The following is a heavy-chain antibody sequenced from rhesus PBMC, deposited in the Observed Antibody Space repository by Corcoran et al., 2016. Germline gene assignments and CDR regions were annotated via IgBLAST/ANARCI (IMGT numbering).Heavy chain of an antibody. J-gene: IGHJ1*01. V-gene: IGHV3S5*01. D-gene: IGHD2-8*01. CDR2: IRNGGGST. CDR1: GFTFSSYG. Sequence: EVQLVESGGGLVQPGGSLRLSCAASGFTFSSYGMSWVRQAPGRGLEWVSYIRNGGGSTYDADAVTGRFTISRENSKNTLSLQMDRLRAEDTAVYYCAKDGVVVSATPGYFEFWGQGALVTVSS. CDR3: AKDGVVVSATPGYFEF.